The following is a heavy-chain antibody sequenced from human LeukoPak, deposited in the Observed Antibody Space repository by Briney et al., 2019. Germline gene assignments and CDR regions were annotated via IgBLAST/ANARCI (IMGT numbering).Heavy chain of an antibody. J-gene: IGHJ4*02. CDR3: ARMGTENYYDSRGFDY. CDR1: GGSISSSSYY. CDR2: INHSGST. D-gene: IGHD3-22*01. Sequence: SETLSLTCTVSGGSISSSSYYWGWIRQPPGKGLEWIGEINHSGSTNYNPSLKSRVTISVDTSKNQFSLKLSSVTAADTAVYYCARMGTENYYDSRGFDYWGQGTLVTVSS. V-gene: IGHV4-39*07.